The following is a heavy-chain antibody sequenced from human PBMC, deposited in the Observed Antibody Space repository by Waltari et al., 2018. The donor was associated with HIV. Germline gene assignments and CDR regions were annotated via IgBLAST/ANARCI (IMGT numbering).Heavy chain of an antibody. CDR1: GFTFEGYA. Sequence: EVQLLESGGGLVQPGGSLRLSRAASGFTFEGYAMTWVRLAPGRGLGWVSGIRGMGGSTFYADSVKGRFASSRDNSKNTLYLQMNTLRAEDTAVYYCAKFRGSGSDYWGQGAQVTVSS. D-gene: IGHD3-10*01. V-gene: IGHV3-23*01. J-gene: IGHJ4*02. CDR2: IRGMGGST. CDR3: AKFRGSGSDY.